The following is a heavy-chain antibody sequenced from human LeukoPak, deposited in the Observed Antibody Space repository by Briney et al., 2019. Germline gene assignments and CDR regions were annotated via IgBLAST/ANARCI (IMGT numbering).Heavy chain of an antibody. CDR3: ARALSSGWSHAFDI. D-gene: IGHD6-19*01. Sequence: GGSLRLSCAASGFTFSVYTIHRVRQAPGKGLEWVAVMSSDGSNKYYADSVKGRFTISRDNSRNTMYLQMNSLRAEDTAVYYCARALSSGWSHAFDIWGQGTMVTVSS. J-gene: IGHJ3*02. CDR1: GFTFSVYT. V-gene: IGHV3-30-3*01. CDR2: MSSDGSNK.